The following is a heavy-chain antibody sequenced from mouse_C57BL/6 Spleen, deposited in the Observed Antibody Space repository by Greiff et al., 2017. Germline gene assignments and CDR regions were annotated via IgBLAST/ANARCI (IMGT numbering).Heavy chain of an antibody. CDR1: GCTITSGYY. CDR2: ISYDGSN. J-gene: IGHJ2*01. CDR3: ARGLRRVYFDY. V-gene: IGHV3-6*01. D-gene: IGHD1-1*01. Sequence: DVKLQESGPGFVKPAQSLSLTCSVTGCTITSGYYCNCIRQFPGNKLEWMGYISYDGSNNYTPSLKNRIPITRDKSKNQLFLKLNSVTTEDTATYYCARGLRRVYFDYWGQGTTLTVSA.